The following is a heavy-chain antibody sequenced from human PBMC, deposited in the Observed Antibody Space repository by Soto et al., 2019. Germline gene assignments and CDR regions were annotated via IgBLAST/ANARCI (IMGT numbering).Heavy chain of an antibody. J-gene: IGHJ5*01. V-gene: IGHV4-34*04. Sequence: QVQLQQWGTGLLKPSETLSLHCAVYGESLRGYYWSWIRQTPAMGLEWIGEINHRGTTNHDSSLKSQAIISIATSKNQVSLRLNYVTAADTAVYYCARGYPRSILSTSLTTSYWFDSWGQGTLVTVSS. D-gene: IGHD2-21*01. CDR3: ARGYPRSILSTSLTTSYWFDS. CDR2: INHRGTT. CDR1: GESLRGYY.